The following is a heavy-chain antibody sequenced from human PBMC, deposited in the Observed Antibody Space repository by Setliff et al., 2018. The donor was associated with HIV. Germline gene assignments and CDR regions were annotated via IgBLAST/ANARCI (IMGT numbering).Heavy chain of an antibody. V-gene: IGHV1-3*01. Sequence: GASVKVSCKASGYTFTSYAMHWVRRAPGQRLEWMGWINAGNGNTEYSQKFQGRVTITRDTSASTAYMELSSLGSEETAVYYCARDFLFTEAAAGETFDYWGQGTLVTVSS. CDR1: GYTFTSYA. CDR3: ARDFLFTEAAAGETFDY. D-gene: IGHD6-13*01. J-gene: IGHJ4*02. CDR2: INAGNGNT.